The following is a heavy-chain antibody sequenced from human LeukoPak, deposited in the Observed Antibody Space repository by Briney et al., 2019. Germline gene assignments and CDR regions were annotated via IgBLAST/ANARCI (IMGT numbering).Heavy chain of an antibody. Sequence: GGSLRLSCAASGFTFSGYAMRWVRPAPRKGVEGVSSISGSGSTTYYADSVKGRFTISRYNSKNTLYLQMHPLRAEYTAVYYCTRRPVVVITTPYFDYWGQGTLVTASS. CDR3: TRRPVVVITTPYFDY. CDR1: GFTFSGYA. V-gene: IGHV3-23*01. D-gene: IGHD3-22*01. J-gene: IGHJ4*02. CDR2: ISGSGSTT.